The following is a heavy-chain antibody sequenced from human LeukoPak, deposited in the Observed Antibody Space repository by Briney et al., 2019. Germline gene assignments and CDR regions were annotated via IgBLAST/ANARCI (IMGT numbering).Heavy chain of an antibody. CDR2: INHSGST. CDR1: GGSFSGYY. J-gene: IGHJ4*02. V-gene: IGHV4-34*01. D-gene: IGHD1-26*01. CDR3: ARGFRLWEPYY. Sequence: KPSETLSLTCAVYGGSFSGYYWSWIRQPPGKGLEWIGEINHSGSTNYNPSLKSRVTISVDTSKNQFSLKLSSVTAADTAVYYCARGFRLWEPYYWGQGTLVTVSS.